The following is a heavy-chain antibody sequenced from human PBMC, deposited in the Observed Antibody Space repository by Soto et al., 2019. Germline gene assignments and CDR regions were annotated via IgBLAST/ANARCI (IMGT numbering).Heavy chain of an antibody. CDR3: ASYMSSGWPY. D-gene: IGHD6-19*01. CDR2: ISSSSSYT. J-gene: IGHJ4*02. V-gene: IGHV3-11*06. CDR1: GFTFSDYY. Sequence: PGGSLRLSCAASGFTFSDYYMSWIRQAPGKGLEWVSYISSSSSYTNYADSVKGRFTISRDNAKNSLYLQMNSLRAEDTAVYYCASYMSSGWPYWGQGTLVTVSS.